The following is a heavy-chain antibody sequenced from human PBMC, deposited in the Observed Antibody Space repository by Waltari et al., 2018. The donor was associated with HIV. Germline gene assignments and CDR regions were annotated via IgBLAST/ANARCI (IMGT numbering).Heavy chain of an antibody. V-gene: IGHV3-30*03. CDR3: ARAPTTSLSLIQGF. Sequence: LVESGGDVVQPGRSLRLSCSASGFTFKNYGMHWVRQTPGKGLGWVAFVSFDSSDFYYADSVKGRFTVSRDNSKNTLFLQMDSLKSEDTSLYYCARAPTTSLSLIQGFWGQGTLVTVSS. CDR2: VSFDSSDF. J-gene: IGHJ4*02. CDR1: GFTFKNYG.